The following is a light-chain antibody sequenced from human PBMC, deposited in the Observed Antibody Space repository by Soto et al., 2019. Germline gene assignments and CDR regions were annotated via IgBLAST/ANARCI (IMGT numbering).Light chain of an antibody. J-gene: IGKJ1*01. CDR1: QSISYW. V-gene: IGKV1-5*03. Sequence: DIQMTQSPSTLSASVGDRVTITCRASQSISYWLAWYQQKPGKAPKLLIYKASSLKSGVPSWFTGSGFGTEFTLTISSLQPDDFATYYCQQYYSYPWTFGKGTRVEIK. CDR2: KAS. CDR3: QQYYSYPWT.